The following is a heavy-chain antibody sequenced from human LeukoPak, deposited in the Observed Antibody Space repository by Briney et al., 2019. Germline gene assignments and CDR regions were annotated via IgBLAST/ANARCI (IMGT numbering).Heavy chain of an antibody. V-gene: IGHV3-53*01. CDR3: AREGEGGYGPGYFDL. Sequence: TGGSLRLSCAASGFTVDSNYLSWVRQAPGKGLEWVSTIYTGGNTYYAASVKGRFTISRDFSKNTVFLHMNSLRAEDTAMYYCAREGEGGYGPGYFDLWGRGTLVTVSS. J-gene: IGHJ2*01. D-gene: IGHD5-12*01. CDR2: IYTGGNT. CDR1: GFTVDSNY.